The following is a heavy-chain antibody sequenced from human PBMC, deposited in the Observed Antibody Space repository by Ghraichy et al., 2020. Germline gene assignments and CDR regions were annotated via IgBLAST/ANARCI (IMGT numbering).Heavy chain of an antibody. J-gene: IGHJ6*02. V-gene: IGHV3-74*01. CDR2: VKSDASMI. CDR1: GFTFSRHW. CDR3: AREAYYGLDV. Sequence: GGSLRLSCAASGFTFSRHWMHWVRQVPGKGLVWVSRVKSDASMIHYADAVKGRFTISRDNAKNMLYLQMSSLGAEDTAVYYCAREAYYGLDVWGQGTTVTVSS.